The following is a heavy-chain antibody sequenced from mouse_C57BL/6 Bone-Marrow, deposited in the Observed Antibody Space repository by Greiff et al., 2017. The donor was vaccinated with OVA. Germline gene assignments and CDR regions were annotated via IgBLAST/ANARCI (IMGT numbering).Heavy chain of an antibody. CDR3: ARSNYYGSSYSPFDY. V-gene: IGHV1-64*01. J-gene: IGHJ2*01. D-gene: IGHD1-1*01. CDR2: IHPNSGST. CDR1: GYTFTSYW. Sequence: VQLQQPGAELVKPGASVKLSCKASGYTFTSYWMHWVKQRPGQGLEWIGMIHPNSGSTNYNEKFKSKATLTVDKSSSTAYMPLSSLTSEDSAVYDCARSNYYGSSYSPFDYWGPSTTLTVSS.